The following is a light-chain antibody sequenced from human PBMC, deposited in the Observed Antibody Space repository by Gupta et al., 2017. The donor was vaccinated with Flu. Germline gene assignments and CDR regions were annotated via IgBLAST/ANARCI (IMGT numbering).Light chain of an antibody. Sequence: GKVARITCSGETLARKYAYWYQQKPGQSPVMVICKDTERPSGIPGRFSGSTSGTIGTLTISGVQAEEEADYYCLSADNSGNSRVFGGGTKLTVL. CDR1: TLARKY. J-gene: IGLJ2*01. CDR3: LSADNSGNSRV. V-gene: IGLV3-16*01. CDR2: KDT.